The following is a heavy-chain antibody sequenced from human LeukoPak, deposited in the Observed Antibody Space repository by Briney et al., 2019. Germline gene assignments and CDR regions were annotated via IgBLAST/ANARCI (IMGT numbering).Heavy chain of an antibody. J-gene: IGHJ4*02. CDR3: ARGRGGSYYDY. CDR1: GFTVSSKY. D-gene: IGHD2-15*01. CDR2: IYSDGNT. V-gene: IGHV3-53*04. Sequence: GGSLRLSCAVSGFTVSSKYMTWVRQAPREGLECISVIYSDGNTLYADSVKGRFSISRHNIKNTLYLQMNSLRAEDTAVYYCARGRGGSYYDYWGQGTLVTVSS.